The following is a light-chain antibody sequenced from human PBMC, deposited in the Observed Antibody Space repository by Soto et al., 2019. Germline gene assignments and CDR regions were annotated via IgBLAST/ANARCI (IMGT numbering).Light chain of an antibody. J-gene: IGKJ5*01. CDR1: QSLLNRNGRSY. CDR3: MHPQRWPFT. Sequence: VLTPSPDSLPVTPPAPSSISCRSSQSLLNRNGRSYLDWYLQKPGQSPQLLIFMGSNRACGVPDRFSGSGSGTDFTLKISRVEAEDVGVYYCMHPQRWPFTFGQGARLEI. CDR2: MGS. V-gene: IGKV2-28*01.